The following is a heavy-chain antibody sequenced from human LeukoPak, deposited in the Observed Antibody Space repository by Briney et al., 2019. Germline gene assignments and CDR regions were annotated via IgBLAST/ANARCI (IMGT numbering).Heavy chain of an antibody. CDR1: GGIFSSYA. CDR2: IIPIFGTA. Sequence: SVKVSCKASGGIFSSYAISWVRQAPGHGLEWMGGIIPIFGTANYAQKFQGRVTITADESTRTAYMELSSLRSEDTAVYYCASTPLENDSSGYRFDPWGQGTLVTVSS. J-gene: IGHJ5*02. D-gene: IGHD3-22*01. V-gene: IGHV1-69*13. CDR3: ASTPLENDSSGYRFDP.